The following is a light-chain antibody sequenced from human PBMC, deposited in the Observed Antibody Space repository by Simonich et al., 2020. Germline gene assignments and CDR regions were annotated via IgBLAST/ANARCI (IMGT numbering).Light chain of an antibody. CDR1: SSDVGSYNL. CDR3: QSYDSSNHRGV. J-gene: IGLJ2*01. Sequence: QSALTQPASVSGSPGQSITISCTGTSSDVGSYNLVSWYQQHPGKAPKLMIYEGSKRPSGVSKRFSGSKSGNTASLTISGLQAEDEADYYCQSYDSSNHRGVFGGGTKLTVL. V-gene: IGLV2-14*02. CDR2: EGS.